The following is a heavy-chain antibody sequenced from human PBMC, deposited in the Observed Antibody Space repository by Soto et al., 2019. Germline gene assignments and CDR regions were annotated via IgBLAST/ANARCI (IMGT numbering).Heavy chain of an antibody. Sequence: PSEPLSLTCTVSGGSISSGDYYWSWIRQPPGKGLEWIGYIYYSGSTYYNPSLKSRVTISVDTSKNQFSLKLSSVTAADTAVYYCARVARDYDFWSGLKSYYYYYGMDVWGQGTTVTVSS. CDR3: ARVARDYDFWSGLKSYYYYYGMDV. CDR1: GGSISSGDYY. CDR2: IYYSGST. V-gene: IGHV4-30-4*01. D-gene: IGHD3-3*01. J-gene: IGHJ6*02.